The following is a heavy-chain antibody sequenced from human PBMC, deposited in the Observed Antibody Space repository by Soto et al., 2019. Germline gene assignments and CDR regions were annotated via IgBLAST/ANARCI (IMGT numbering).Heavy chain of an antibody. J-gene: IGHJ4*02. CDR2: IYPGDSDT. V-gene: IGHV5-51*01. Sequence: GESLKISCKGSGYSFTSYWIGWVRQIPGKGLEWMGIIYPGDSDTRYSPSFQGQVTISADKSISTAYLQWSSLKASDTAMYYCARQPIAAAGKLTSNFDYWGQGTLVTVSS. CDR1: GYSFTSYW. D-gene: IGHD6-13*01. CDR3: ARQPIAAAGKLTSNFDY.